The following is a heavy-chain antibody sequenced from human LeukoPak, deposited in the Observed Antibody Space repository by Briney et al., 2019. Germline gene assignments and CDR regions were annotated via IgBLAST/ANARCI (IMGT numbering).Heavy chain of an antibody. CDR3: ARLSTFCSITSCYGPFDP. V-gene: IGHV3-74*01. J-gene: IGHJ5*02. CDR1: GFNFSCDW. D-gene: IGHD2-2*01. Sequence: PGGSLRLSCAVSGFNFSCDWMDWVRQAPGKGLVWVSRINSDGSSTRFADSVKGRFTISRDNAKNTLYLQMNSLRAEDTAVYYCARLSTFCSITSCYGPFDPWGQGTLVTVSS. CDR2: INSDGSST.